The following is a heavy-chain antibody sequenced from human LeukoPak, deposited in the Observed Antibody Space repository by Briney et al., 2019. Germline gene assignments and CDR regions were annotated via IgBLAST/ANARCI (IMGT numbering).Heavy chain of an antibody. D-gene: IGHD3-22*01. CDR1: GFTFSDYY. J-gene: IGHJ4*01. V-gene: IGHV3-11*04. CDR3: ARVGYDRSGRFDY. Sequence: GGSLRLSCAASGFTFSDYYMTWIRQAPGKGLEWVSYISSSGSIIYYADSVKGRFIISRDNAKNSLYLQMNSLRAEDTAAYFCARVGYDRSGRFDYWGQGTLVTVSS. CDR2: ISSSGSII.